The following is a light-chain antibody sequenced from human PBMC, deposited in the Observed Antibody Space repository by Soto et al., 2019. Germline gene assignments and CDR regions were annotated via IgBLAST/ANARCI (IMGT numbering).Light chain of an antibody. Sequence: EIVMTQSPATLSVSPGERATLSCRASQSVSSNLAWYQQKPGQAPRLLIYGASTRATGIPARFSGSGSGTEFTLTLSSLQSEDFAVYYCQQYNNWPPGVTFGQGTKVEIK. CDR1: QSVSSN. CDR2: GAS. V-gene: IGKV3-15*01. J-gene: IGKJ1*01. CDR3: QQYNNWPPGVT.